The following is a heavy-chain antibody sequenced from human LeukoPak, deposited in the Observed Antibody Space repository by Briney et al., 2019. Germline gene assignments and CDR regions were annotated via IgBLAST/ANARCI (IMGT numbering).Heavy chain of an antibody. V-gene: IGHV3-9*01. Sequence: GGSLRLSCAASGFTFSSYGMHWVRQAPGKGLEWVSGINWNSGSITYVDSVKGRFTISRDNAKKSLYLQMNSLRVEDTAFYYCAKAAPTVTLNDAFDIWGQGTMVTVSS. J-gene: IGHJ3*02. D-gene: IGHD4-17*01. CDR2: INWNSGSI. CDR1: GFTFSSYG. CDR3: AKAAPTVTLNDAFDI.